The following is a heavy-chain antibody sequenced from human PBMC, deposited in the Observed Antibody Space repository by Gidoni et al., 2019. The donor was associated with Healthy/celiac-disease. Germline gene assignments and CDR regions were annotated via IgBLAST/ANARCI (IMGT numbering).Heavy chain of an antibody. J-gene: IGHJ2*01. CDR3: AKDNYYDSSGYYQDNWYFDL. CDR2: ISYDGSNK. CDR1: GFTFSSYG. V-gene: IGHV3-30*18. Sequence: QVQLVESGGGVVQPGRSLRLSCAASGFTFSSYGMHWVRQAPGKGLEWVAVISYDGSNKYYADSVKGRFTISRDKSKNTLYLQMNSLRAEDTAVYYCAKDNYYDSSGYYQDNWYFDLWGRGTLFTVSS. D-gene: IGHD3-22*01.